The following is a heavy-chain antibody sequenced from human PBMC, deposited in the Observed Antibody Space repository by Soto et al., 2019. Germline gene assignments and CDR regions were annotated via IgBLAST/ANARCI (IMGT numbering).Heavy chain of an antibody. D-gene: IGHD5-12*01. V-gene: IGHV1-2*04. Sequence: QVQLVQSGAEVKKPGASVKVSCKASGYTFTGYYMHWVRQAPGKGLEWMGWINPNSGGTNYAQKFQGWVTMTRDTSISTAYMELSRLRSDDTAVYYFARDGAGGYSGYEQSGTFDYWGQGTLVTVSS. CDR1: GYTFTGYY. CDR2: INPNSGGT. CDR3: ARDGAGGYSGYEQSGTFDY. J-gene: IGHJ4*02.